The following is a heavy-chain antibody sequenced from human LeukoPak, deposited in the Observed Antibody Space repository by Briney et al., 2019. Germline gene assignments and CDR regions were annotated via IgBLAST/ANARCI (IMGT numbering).Heavy chain of an antibody. CDR2: IYYSGST. D-gene: IGHD1-26*01. J-gene: IGHJ4*02. CDR3: ARRAYSAYYFDY. CDR1: GGSISSGGYY. V-gene: IGHV4-39*01. Sequence: SQTLSLTCTVSGGSISSGGYYWGWIRQPPGKGLEWIGSIYYSGSTYYNPSLKSRVTISVDTSKNQFSLKLSSVTAADAAVYYCARRAYSAYYFDYWGQGTLVTVSS.